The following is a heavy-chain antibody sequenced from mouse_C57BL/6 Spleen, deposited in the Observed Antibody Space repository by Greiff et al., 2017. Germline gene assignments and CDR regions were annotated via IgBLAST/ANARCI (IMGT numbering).Heavy chain of an antibody. CDR2: INPSNGGT. CDR3: ARITTVVGYFDY. D-gene: IGHD1-1*01. Sequence: VQLQQSGTELVKPGASVKLSCKASGYTFTSYWMHWVKQRPGQGLEWIGNINPSNGGTNYNEKFKSKATLTVDKSSSTAYMQLSSLTSEDSAVYYCARITTVVGYFDYWGQGTTLTVSS. V-gene: IGHV1-53*01. J-gene: IGHJ2*01. CDR1: GYTFTSYW.